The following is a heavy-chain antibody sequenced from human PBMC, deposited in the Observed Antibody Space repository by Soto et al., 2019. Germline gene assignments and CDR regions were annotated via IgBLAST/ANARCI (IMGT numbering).Heavy chain of an antibody. V-gene: IGHV5-10-1*01. CDR1: GYSFTSYW. CDR2: IDPSDSYT. D-gene: IGHD6-13*01. J-gene: IGHJ6*02. Sequence: GESLKISCKGSGYSFTSYWISWVRQMPGKGLEWMGRIDPSDSYTNYSPSFQGHVTISADKSISTAYLQWSSLKASDTAMYYCARHRVIAAAQISYYYYYYGMDVWGQGTTVTVS. CDR3: ARHRVIAAAQISYYYYYYGMDV.